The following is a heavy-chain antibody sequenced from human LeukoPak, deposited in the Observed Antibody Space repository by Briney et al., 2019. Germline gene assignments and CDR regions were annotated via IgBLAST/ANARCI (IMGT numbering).Heavy chain of an antibody. J-gene: IGHJ3*02. CDR3: ARHRSSTSCHPYVYDAFDI. V-gene: IGHV1-18*01. CDR2: ISAYNDNT. Sequence: ASVKVSCKASGYTFISYGISWVRQAPGQGLEWMGWISAYNDNTNYAQKLQGRVTMTTDTSTNTAYMELRSLRSDDTAVYYCARHRSSTSCHPYVYDAFDIWGQGTMVTVSS. D-gene: IGHD2-2*01. CDR1: GYTFISYG.